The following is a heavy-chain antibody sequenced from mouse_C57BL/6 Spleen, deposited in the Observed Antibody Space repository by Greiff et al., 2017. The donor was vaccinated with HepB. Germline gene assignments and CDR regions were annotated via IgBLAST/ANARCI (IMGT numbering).Heavy chain of an antibody. V-gene: IGHV5-6*01. CDR3: ARQGYYGSSYDWYVDV. CDR2: ISSGGSYT. CDR1: GFTFSSYG. D-gene: IGHD1-1*01. Sequence: EVKLVESGGDLVKPGGSLKLSCAASGFTFSSYGMSWVRQTPDKRLEWVATISSGGSYTYYPDSVKGRFTISRDNAKNTLYLQMSSLKSEDAAMYYCARQGYYGSSYDWYVDVWGTGTTVTVSS. J-gene: IGHJ1*03.